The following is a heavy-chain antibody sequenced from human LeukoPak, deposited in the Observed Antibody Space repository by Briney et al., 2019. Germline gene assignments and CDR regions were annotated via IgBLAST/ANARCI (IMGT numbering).Heavy chain of an antibody. V-gene: IGHV1-69*08. CDR3: ARVPQGSSWPYYFDY. J-gene: IGHJ4*02. CDR2: IVPILGTA. D-gene: IGHD6-13*01. CDR1: GYTFTGYC. Sequence: GASVKVSCKASGYTFTGYCLHWVRQAPGQGLEWVGRIVPILGTANYAQNFQGRVTITADRSTTTAYMELSSLRSEDTAVYYCARVPQGSSWPYYFDYWGQGTLVTVSS.